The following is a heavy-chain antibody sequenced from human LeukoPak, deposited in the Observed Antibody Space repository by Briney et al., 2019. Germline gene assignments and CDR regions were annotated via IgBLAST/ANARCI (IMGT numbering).Heavy chain of an antibody. CDR3: ARERSTFFFDD. CDR2: ISSRGSGI. D-gene: IGHD6-13*01. J-gene: IGHJ4*02. V-gene: IGHV3-48*03. Sequence: PGGSLRLSCAASGFTFSNYEMNWVRQAPGKGLEWVSYISSRGSGIYYADSVKGRFTISRDNAKNSLYLQMNSLRAEDTAVYYCARERSTFFFDDWRQGTLVTVPS. CDR1: GFTFSNYE.